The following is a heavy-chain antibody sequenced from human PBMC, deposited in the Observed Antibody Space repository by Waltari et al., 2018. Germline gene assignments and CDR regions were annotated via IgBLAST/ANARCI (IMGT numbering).Heavy chain of an antibody. D-gene: IGHD6-13*01. CDR3: ASRMAPFIAAAGTGEDY. Sequence: QVQLVQSGAEVKKPGSSVKVSCKASGGTFSSYAISWVRQAPGQGLEWMGGSIPIFGTANYAQKFQGRVTITADESTSTAYMELSSLRSEDTAVYYCASRMAPFIAAAGTGEDYWGQGTLVTVSS. CDR1: GGTFSSYA. V-gene: IGHV1-69*12. J-gene: IGHJ4*02. CDR2: SIPIFGTA.